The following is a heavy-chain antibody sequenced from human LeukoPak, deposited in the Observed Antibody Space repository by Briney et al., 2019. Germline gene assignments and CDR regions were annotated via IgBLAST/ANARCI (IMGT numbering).Heavy chain of an antibody. CDR3: ARCGTSTQYYYYYYYMDV. Sequence: KPSETLSLTCTVSGGSISSSSYYWGWIRQPPGKGLEWIGSIYYSGSTHYNPSLKSRVTISVDTSKNQFSLKLSSVTAADTAVYYCARCGTSTQYYYYYYYMDVWGKGTTVTVSS. CDR2: IYYSGST. CDR1: GGSISSSSYY. D-gene: IGHD2-2*01. V-gene: IGHV4-39*01. J-gene: IGHJ6*03.